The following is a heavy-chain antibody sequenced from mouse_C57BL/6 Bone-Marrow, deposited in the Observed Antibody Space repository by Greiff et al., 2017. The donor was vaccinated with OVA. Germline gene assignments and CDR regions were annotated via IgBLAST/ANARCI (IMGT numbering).Heavy chain of an antibody. J-gene: IGHJ1*03. CDR3: TTFDYYGSSYWYFDG. CDR2: IDPENGDT. CDR1: GFNIKDDY. D-gene: IGHD1-1*01. V-gene: IGHV14-4*01. Sequence: VQLQQSGAELVRPGASVKLSCTASGFNIKDDYMHWVKQRPEQGLEWIGWIDPENGDTEYASKFQGKATITADTSSNTAYLQLSSLTSEDTAVYYCTTFDYYGSSYWYFDGWGTGTTVTVSS.